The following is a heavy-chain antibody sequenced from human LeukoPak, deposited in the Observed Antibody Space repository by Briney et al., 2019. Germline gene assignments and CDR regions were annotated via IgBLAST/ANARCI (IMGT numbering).Heavy chain of an antibody. CDR2: INHSGST. V-gene: IGHV4-34*01. J-gene: IGHJ5*02. CDR1: GGSFSGYY. CDR3: ARGDSSSSPGWFDP. D-gene: IGHD6-6*01. Sequence: PSETLSLTCAVYGGSFSGYYWSWIRQPPGKGLDWTGEINHSGSTNYNPSLKSRVTISVDTSKNQFSLKLSSVTAADTAVYYCARGDSSSSPGWFDPWGQGTLVTVSS.